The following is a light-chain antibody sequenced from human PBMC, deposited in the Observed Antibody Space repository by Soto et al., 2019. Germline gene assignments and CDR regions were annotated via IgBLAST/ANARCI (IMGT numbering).Light chain of an antibody. V-gene: IGKV3-20*01. CDR1: QSVSSRY. Sequence: EIVLTQSPVTLSLSPGERATLSCRASQSVSSRYFAWYQQKPGQAPRLLIYAASRRAAGIPDRFSGSGSGTDFSLTISTLEPEDFAVYYCHQYASSRTFGPGTKVE. J-gene: IGKJ1*01. CDR2: AAS. CDR3: HQYASSRT.